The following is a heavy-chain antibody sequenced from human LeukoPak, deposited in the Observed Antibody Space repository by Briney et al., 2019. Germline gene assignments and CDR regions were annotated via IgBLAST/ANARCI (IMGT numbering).Heavy chain of an antibody. CDR3: ARDDSSGPGAAFDI. J-gene: IGHJ3*02. CDR2: IYHSGAT. V-gene: IGHV4-4*02. D-gene: IGHD3-22*01. CDR1: GGSISSSSSIC. Sequence: PSETLSLTCAVSGGSISSSSSICWTWVRQPPGKGLEWIGEIYHSGATNYNPSLKSRVTMLLDKSKNQFSLKLSSVTAADTAVYYCARDDSSGPGAAFDIWGQGTMVTVSS.